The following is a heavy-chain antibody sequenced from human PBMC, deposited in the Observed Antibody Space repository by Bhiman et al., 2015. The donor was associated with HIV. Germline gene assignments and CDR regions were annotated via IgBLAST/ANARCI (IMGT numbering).Heavy chain of an antibody. CDR1: GFTFSSYA. CDR2: ISYDGSNK. V-gene: IGHV3-30-3*01. J-gene: IGHJ4*02. CDR3: TFRGDYGANSRFYRFDY. D-gene: IGHD4-23*01. Sequence: QVQLVESGGGVVQPGRSLRLSCAASGFTFSSYAMHWVRQAPGKGLEWVAVISYDGSNKYYADSVKGRFTISRDNSKNTLYLQMNSLKTEDTAVYYCTFRGDYGANSRFYRFDYWGQGTLVTVSS.